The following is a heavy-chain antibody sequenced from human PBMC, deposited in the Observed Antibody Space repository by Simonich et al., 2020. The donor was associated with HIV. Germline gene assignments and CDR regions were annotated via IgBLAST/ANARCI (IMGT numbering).Heavy chain of an antibody. Sequence: VQLVESGGGVVQPGGSLRLSCAAPGFTFSSYWMHWVRQAPGKGLVGVSRINSGGSSTSYADSVKGRFTISRDNAKNTLYLQMNSLRAEDTAVYYCARSGGSSSDAFDIWGQGTMVTVSS. CDR3: ARSGGSSSDAFDI. CDR1: GFTFSSYW. J-gene: IGHJ3*02. CDR2: INSGGSST. D-gene: IGHD6-6*01. V-gene: IGHV3-74*02.